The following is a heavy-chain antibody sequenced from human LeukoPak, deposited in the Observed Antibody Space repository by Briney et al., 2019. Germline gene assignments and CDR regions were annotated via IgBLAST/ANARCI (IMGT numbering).Heavy chain of an antibody. CDR2: IGPRSDNI. CDR3: ARVNPSNSGFYAY. J-gene: IGHJ1*01. V-gene: IGHV3-11*04. CDR1: GFTFSDYF. D-gene: IGHD3-22*01. Sequence: PGGSLRLSCAASGFTFSDYFMSWIRQAPEKGLEGVSYIGPRSDNINYADSVKGRFTVSRDNAKNSVYLQMNSLRAEDTAVYYCARVNPSNSGFYAYWGQGTLVTVSS.